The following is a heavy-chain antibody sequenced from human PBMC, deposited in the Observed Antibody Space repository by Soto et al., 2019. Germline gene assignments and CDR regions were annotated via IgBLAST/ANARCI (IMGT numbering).Heavy chain of an antibody. V-gene: IGHV1-2*02. Sequence: SVKVSCKPSGHTKTHDYVRWVRQAPGQWLEWMGWINPNTGGTNYAQKFQGRVTMTTDTSTSTAYMEMTRLRSDDTAVYYCATRQCSSTSCYDSDYYHYGMDVWGQGTTVTVSS. D-gene: IGHD2-2*01. CDR1: GHTKTHDY. CDR3: ATRQCSSTSCYDSDYYHYGMDV. CDR2: INPNTGGT. J-gene: IGHJ6*02.